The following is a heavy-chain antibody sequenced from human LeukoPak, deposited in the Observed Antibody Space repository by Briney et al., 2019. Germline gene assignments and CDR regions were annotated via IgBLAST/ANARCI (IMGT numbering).Heavy chain of an antibody. Sequence: GGSLRLSCAVSGFTFSDYYMSWIRQAPGMGLEWLSYISSSGTTTYYADSVKGRFTISRDNAKNSLYLQVNSLRVEDTAVYYCARARVIPSRNGMDVWGQGITVTVSS. J-gene: IGHJ6*02. CDR2: ISSSGTTT. D-gene: IGHD2/OR15-2a*01. CDR3: ARARVIPSRNGMDV. CDR1: GFTFSDYY. V-gene: IGHV3-11*01.